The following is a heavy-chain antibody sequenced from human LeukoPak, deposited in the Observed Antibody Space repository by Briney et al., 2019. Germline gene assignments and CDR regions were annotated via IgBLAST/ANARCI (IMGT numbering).Heavy chain of an antibody. D-gene: IGHD6-19*01. Sequence: GGSLRLSCAASGFTFSSYAMSWVRQAPGKGLEWVSAISGSGAYTYYADSVKGRFTISRDNSKNTLYLQMNGLRADDTAVYYCAKCSSGWLFDYWGQGTLVTVSS. CDR1: GFTFSSYA. CDR2: ISGSGAYT. V-gene: IGHV3-23*01. CDR3: AKCSSGWLFDY. J-gene: IGHJ4*02.